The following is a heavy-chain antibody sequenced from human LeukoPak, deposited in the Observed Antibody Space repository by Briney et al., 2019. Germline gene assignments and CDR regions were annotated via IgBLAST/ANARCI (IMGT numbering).Heavy chain of an antibody. Sequence: GSLRLSCAASGFTVSSNYMSWVRQAPGKGLEWVSLIYSGGSTSYADSVKGRFTISRDNSKNTLYLQMNSLRAEDTAVYYCAKVGDHNFDYWGQGTLVTVSS. D-gene: IGHD5-24*01. CDR2: IYSGGST. V-gene: IGHV3-66*02. CDR3: AKVGDHNFDY. J-gene: IGHJ4*02. CDR1: GFTVSSNY.